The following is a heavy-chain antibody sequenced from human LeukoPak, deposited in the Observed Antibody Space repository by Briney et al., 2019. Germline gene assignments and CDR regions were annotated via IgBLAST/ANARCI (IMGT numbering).Heavy chain of an antibody. J-gene: IGHJ4*02. CDR1: GGSFSGYS. Sequence: PETLSLTCAVYGGSFSGYSWNWIRQPPVKGLEWIGEINHSGGTNYNPSLKSRVTISVDTSKKQFSLKLSSVTAADTAVYYCARGVDYYGVWGQGTLVTVSS. CDR2: INHSGGT. CDR3: ARGVDYYGV. D-gene: IGHD3-10*01. V-gene: IGHV4-34*01.